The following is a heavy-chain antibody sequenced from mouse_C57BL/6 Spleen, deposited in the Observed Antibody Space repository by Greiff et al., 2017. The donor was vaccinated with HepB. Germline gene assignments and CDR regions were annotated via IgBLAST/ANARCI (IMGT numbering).Heavy chain of an antibody. CDR3: ARGGYYGSSRAWFAY. CDR2: ILPGSGST. CDR1: GYTFTGYW. J-gene: IGHJ3*01. D-gene: IGHD1-1*01. V-gene: IGHV1-9*01. Sequence: QVQLQQSGAELMKPGASVKLSCKATGYTFTGYWIEWVKQRPGHGLEWIGEILPGSGSTNYNEKFKGKATFTADTSSNTAYIQLSSLTTEDSAIYYCARGGYYGSSRAWFAYWGQGTLVTVSA.